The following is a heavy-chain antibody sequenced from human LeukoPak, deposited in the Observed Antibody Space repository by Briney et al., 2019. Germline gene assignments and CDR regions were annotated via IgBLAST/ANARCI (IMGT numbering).Heavy chain of an antibody. Sequence: SETLSLTCTVSGGSISSYHWSWIRQPAGKGLEWIGRVYISGGINSNPNPSLNSRVTMSVDTSKNQISLKLTSMTAADTAVYYCAREGCSGGSCQNGFDNWGQGTLVTVSS. CDR1: GGSISSYH. J-gene: IGHJ4*02. D-gene: IGHD2-15*01. V-gene: IGHV4-4*07. CDR2: VYISGGINS. CDR3: AREGCSGGSCQNGFDN.